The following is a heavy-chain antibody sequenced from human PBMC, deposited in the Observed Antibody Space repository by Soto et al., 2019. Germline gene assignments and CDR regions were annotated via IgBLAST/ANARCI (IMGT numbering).Heavy chain of an antibody. Sequence: SETLSLTCTVSGGSISSYYWSWIRQPPGKGLEWIGYIYYSGSTNYNPSLKSRVTISVDTSKNQFSLKLSSVTAADTAVYYCAGLPFLRSFVDYWGQGTLVTVSS. D-gene: IGHD4-17*01. CDR3: AGLPFLRSFVDY. CDR1: GGSISSYY. J-gene: IGHJ4*02. V-gene: IGHV4-59*01. CDR2: IYYSGST.